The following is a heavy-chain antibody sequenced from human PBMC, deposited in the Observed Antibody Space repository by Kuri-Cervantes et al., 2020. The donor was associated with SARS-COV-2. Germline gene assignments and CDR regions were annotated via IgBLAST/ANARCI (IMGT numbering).Heavy chain of an antibody. V-gene: IGHV1-46*01. Sequence: ASVKVSCKASGYTFTNYHMHWVRQAPGQGLEWIGIINPSDGTTMYAQIFQGRVSMTRDTSTNTVYMELSSLGSEDTALYYCVRDIDYWGQGTLVTVSS. CDR3: VRDIDY. J-gene: IGHJ4*02. CDR1: GYTFTNYH. CDR2: INPSDGTT.